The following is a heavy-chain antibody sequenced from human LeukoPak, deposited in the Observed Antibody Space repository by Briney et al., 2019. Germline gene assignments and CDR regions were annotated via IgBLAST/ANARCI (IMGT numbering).Heavy chain of an antibody. CDR1: GVSISSYY. D-gene: IGHD2-21*02. CDR3: ASQMQYCGGDCYLNWFDP. J-gene: IGHJ5*02. Sequence: SETLSLTCTVSGVSISSYYWSWIRQPPGKGLEWIGYIYYSGSTNYNSSLKSRVTISVDTSKNQFSLRLTSVTAADTAVYYCASQMQYCGGDCYLNWFDPWGQGTLVTVSS. V-gene: IGHV4-59*01. CDR2: IYYSGST.